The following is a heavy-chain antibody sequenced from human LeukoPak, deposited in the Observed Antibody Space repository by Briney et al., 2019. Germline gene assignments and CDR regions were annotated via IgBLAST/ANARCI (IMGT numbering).Heavy chain of an antibody. J-gene: IGHJ3*02. CDR2: IIPIFGTA. D-gene: IGHD2-15*01. CDR1: GYTFTSYG. V-gene: IGHV1-69*06. CDR3: ARLHFYCSGGSCWHRSYAFDI. Sequence: GASVKVSCKASGYTFTSYGVSWVRQAPGQGLEWTGGIIPIFGTANYAQKFQGRVTITADKSTSTAYMELSSLRSEDTAVYYCARLHFYCSGGSCWHRSYAFDIWGQGTMVTVSS.